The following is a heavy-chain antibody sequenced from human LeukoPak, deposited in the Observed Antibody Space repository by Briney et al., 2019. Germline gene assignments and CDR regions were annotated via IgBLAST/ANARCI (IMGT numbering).Heavy chain of an antibody. CDR1: GCTFSSYA. Sequence: GASVKVPCKASGCTFSSYAISWVRQAPGQGLEWMGRIIPILGIANYAQKFQGRVTITADKSTSTAYMELSSLRSEDTAVYYCARGTGYSYPYGMDVWGQGTTVTVSS. CDR2: IIPILGIA. V-gene: IGHV1-69*04. J-gene: IGHJ6*02. D-gene: IGHD5-18*01. CDR3: ARGTGYSYPYGMDV.